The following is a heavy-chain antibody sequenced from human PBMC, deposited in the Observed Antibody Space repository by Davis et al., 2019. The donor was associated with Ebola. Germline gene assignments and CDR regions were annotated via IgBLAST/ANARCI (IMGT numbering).Heavy chain of an antibody. V-gene: IGHV1-2*02. CDR3: ARVQRSTRGGWFDP. CDR2: INPNSGGT. J-gene: IGHJ5*02. D-gene: IGHD2-2*01. Sequence: ASVKVSCKASGYTFTGYYMHWVRQAPGQGLEWMGWINPNSGGTNYAQKFQGRVTMTRYTSISTAYMELSRLRSDNTAVYYRARVQRSTRGGWFDPWGQGTLVTVSS. CDR1: GYTFTGYY.